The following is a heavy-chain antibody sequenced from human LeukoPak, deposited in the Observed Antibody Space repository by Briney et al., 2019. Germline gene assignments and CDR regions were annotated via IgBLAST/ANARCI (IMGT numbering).Heavy chain of an antibody. CDR1: GYSFTSYW. Sequence: GESLKISCKGSGYSFTSYWIGWVRQMPGKGLEWMGIIYPGDSDTRYSPSFQGQVTISADKSISTAYLQWSSLKASDTAMYYCARSLGYCSSTSCYGGFDYWGQGTLVTVSS. CDR2: IYPGDSDT. V-gene: IGHV5-51*01. D-gene: IGHD2-2*01. CDR3: ARSLGYCSSTSCYGGFDY. J-gene: IGHJ4*02.